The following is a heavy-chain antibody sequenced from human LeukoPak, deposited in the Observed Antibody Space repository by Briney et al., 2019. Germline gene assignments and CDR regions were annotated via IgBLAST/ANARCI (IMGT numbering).Heavy chain of an antibody. CDR1: GFTVSSNY. Sequence: PGGSLRLSCAASGFTVSSNYMSWVRQAPGKGLEWVSTITGSGTTTYYADSVKGRFTISRDNSKNTLYLQMNSLRAEDTAVYYCARVVVAAYYYYYGMDVWGQGTTVTVSS. V-gene: IGHV3-23*01. J-gene: IGHJ6*02. D-gene: IGHD2-15*01. CDR3: ARVVVAAYYYYYGMDV. CDR2: ITGSGTTT.